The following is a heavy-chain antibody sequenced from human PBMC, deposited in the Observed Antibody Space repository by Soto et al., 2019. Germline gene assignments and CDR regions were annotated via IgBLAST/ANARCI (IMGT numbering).Heavy chain of an antibody. CDR2: IYYSGST. V-gene: IGHV4-59*01. CDR1: GGSISSYY. J-gene: IGHJ6*02. Sequence: SETLSLTCTISGGSISSYYWSWIRQPPGKGLEWSGYIYYSGSTNYNPSLKSRVTISVDTSKNQFSLKLSSVTAADTAVYYCARVPAAAPYYYGMDVWGQGTTVTVSS. D-gene: IGHD6-13*01. CDR3: ARVPAAAPYYYGMDV.